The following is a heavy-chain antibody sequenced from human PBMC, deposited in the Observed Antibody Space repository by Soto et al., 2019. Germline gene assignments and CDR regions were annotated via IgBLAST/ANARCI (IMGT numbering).Heavy chain of an antibody. D-gene: IGHD3-10*01. Sequence: PSETLSLTCTVSGGSISSYYWSWIRQPPGKGLEWIGYIYYSGSTNYNPSLKGRVTISVDTSKNQFSLKLNSMTAADTAVYYCARHNYGSGSTYFDYWGQGNLVPVSS. CDR2: IYYSGST. CDR1: GGSISSYY. V-gene: IGHV4-59*08. J-gene: IGHJ4*02. CDR3: ARHNYGSGSTYFDY.